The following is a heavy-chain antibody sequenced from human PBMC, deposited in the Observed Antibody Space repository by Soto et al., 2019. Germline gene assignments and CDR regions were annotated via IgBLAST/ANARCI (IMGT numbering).Heavy chain of an antibody. CDR2: ISAYNGNT. V-gene: IGHV1-18*01. D-gene: IGHD3-3*01. CDR1: GYTFTSYG. Sequence: ASVKVSCKASGYTFTSYGISWVRQAPGQGLEWMGWISAYNGNTNYAQKLQGRVTMTTDTSTSTAYMELRSLGSDDTAVYYCARDITIFGVVRGDYWGQGTLVTVSS. CDR3: ARDITIFGVVRGDY. J-gene: IGHJ4*02.